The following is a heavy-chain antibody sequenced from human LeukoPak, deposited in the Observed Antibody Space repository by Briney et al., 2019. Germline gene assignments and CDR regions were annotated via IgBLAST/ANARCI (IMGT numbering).Heavy chain of an antibody. J-gene: IGHJ4*02. Sequence: ASVKVSCKASGYTFTSYAMHWVRQAPGQRLEWMGWINAGNGNTKYSQKFQGRVTITRDTSASTAYMELSSLRSEDTAVYYCARGARLCWNYYDSSGYSPLGYWGQGTLVTVSS. CDR1: GYTFTSYA. CDR2: INAGNGNT. CDR3: ARGARLCWNYYDSSGYSPLGY. D-gene: IGHD3-22*01. V-gene: IGHV1-3*01.